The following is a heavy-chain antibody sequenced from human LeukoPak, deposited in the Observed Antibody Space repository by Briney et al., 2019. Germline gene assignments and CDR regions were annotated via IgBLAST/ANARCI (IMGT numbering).Heavy chain of an antibody. CDR1: GGSIRSYY. CDR3: ARDRQGYFDY. V-gene: IGHV4-59*01. J-gene: IGHJ4*02. CDR2: IYYSGST. D-gene: IGHD6-6*01. Sequence: SETLSLTCTVSGGSIRSYYWSWIRQPPGKGLEWIGYIYYSGSTNYNPSLKSRVTISVDTSKNQFSLKLSSVTAADTAVYYCARDRQGYFDYWGQGTLVTVSS.